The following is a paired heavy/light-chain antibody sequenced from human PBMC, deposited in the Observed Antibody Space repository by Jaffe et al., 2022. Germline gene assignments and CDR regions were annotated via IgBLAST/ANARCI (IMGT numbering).Light chain of an antibody. CDR2: DAS. Sequence: DIQMTQSPSSLSASIGDRVTITCRASQGITNFLAWYQQRPGKAPKLLIYDASTLQSEVPSRFSGSGSGTDFTLTISSLQPEDVATYFCQNYNSAPFTFGPGTKVDVK. CDR3: QNYNSAPFT. CDR1: QGITNF. V-gene: IGKV1-27*01. J-gene: IGKJ3*01.
Heavy chain of an antibody. CDR3: AKSPPRVQYNGRLYYYNYVDL. CDR2: IKFDGSGE. Sequence: QPQLVESGGGVVQPGGSLRLSCAASEFNFLSYAMHWVRQAPGKGLEWVAFIKFDGSGEYYTDSVKGRFTISRDNSRKMLYLQMNTLRVDDTAVYYCAKSPPRVQYNGRLYYYNYVDLWGTGTTVTVSS. D-gene: IGHD1-26*01. CDR1: EFNFLSYA. V-gene: IGHV3-30*02. J-gene: IGHJ6*03.